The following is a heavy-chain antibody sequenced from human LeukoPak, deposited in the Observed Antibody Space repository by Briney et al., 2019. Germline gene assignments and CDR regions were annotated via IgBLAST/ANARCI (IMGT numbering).Heavy chain of an antibody. CDR1: GGSISRSGYS. J-gene: IGHJ5*02. V-gene: IGHV4-30-4*07. D-gene: IGHD3-22*01. Sequence: SETLSLTCAVSGGSISRSGYSWSWIRQPPGKGLEWIGYIYYTGSTYYNPSLKSRITISVATSTNQFSLKLRSVTAADTAVYYCARGGDSSGYEGRFDPWGQGTLVTVSS. CDR3: ARGGDSSGYEGRFDP. CDR2: IYYTGST.